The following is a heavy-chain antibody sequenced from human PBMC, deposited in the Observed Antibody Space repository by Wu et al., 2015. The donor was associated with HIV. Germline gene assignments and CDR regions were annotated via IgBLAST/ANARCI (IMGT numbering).Heavy chain of an antibody. CDR2: IIPIFGTA. J-gene: IGHJ4*02. CDR1: GYTFTSHY. D-gene: IGHD1-26*01. CDR3: ARDFTVGATGGSDY. V-gene: IGHV1-46*01. Sequence: QVHLVQSGAEVKKPGASVRISCKASGYTFTSHYIHWVRQAPGQGLEWMGRIIPIFGTANYAQKFQGRVTMTRDTSTSTVYMELSSLRSEDTAVYYCARDFTVGATGGSDYWGQGTLVTVSS.